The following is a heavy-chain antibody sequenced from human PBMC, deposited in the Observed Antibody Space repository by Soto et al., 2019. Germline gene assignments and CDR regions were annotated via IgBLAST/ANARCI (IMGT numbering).Heavy chain of an antibody. CDR1: GFALSYYW. CDR2: IKSDGSST. Sequence: EVQLVESGGGLVQPGGSLRLSCAASGFALSYYWMHWVRQAPGKGLVWVSRIKSDGSSTVYADSVKGRFTISRDNAKNTLYLQMNSLRAEDTAVYYCARGGDVAVAVVDYWGQGNLVTASS. V-gene: IGHV3-74*01. D-gene: IGHD6-19*01. J-gene: IGHJ4*02. CDR3: ARGGDVAVAVVDY.